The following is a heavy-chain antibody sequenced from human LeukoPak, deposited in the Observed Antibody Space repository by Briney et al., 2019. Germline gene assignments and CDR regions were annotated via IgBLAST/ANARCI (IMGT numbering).Heavy chain of an antibody. CDR2: IYSGGST. CDR1: GFAFSSYG. Sequence: TGGSLRLSCAASGFAFSSYGMHWVRQAPGKGLEWVSVIYSGGSTYYADSVKGRFTISRDNSKNTLYLQMNSLRAEDTAVYYCAGESGSGSRDLDYWGQGTLVTVSS. D-gene: IGHD3-10*01. V-gene: IGHV3-66*01. J-gene: IGHJ4*02. CDR3: AGESGSGSRDLDY.